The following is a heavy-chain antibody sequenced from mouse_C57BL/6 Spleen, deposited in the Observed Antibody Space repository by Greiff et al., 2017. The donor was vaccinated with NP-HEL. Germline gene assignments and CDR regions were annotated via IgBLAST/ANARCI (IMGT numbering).Heavy chain of an antibody. J-gene: IGHJ4*01. CDR3: ARSGQGYAMDY. CDR1: GYTFTSYW. CDR2: IDPSDSYT. D-gene: IGHD3-3*01. Sequence: QVQLQQSGAELVRPGTSVKLSCKASGYTFTSYWMHWVKQRPGQGLEWIGVIDPSDSYTNYNQKFKGKATLTVDTSSSTAYMQLSSLTSEDSAVYYCARSGQGYAMDYWGQGTSVTVSS. V-gene: IGHV1-59*01.